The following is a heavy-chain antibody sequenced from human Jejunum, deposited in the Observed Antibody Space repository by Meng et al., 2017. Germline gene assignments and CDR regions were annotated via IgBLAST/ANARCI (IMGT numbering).Heavy chain of an antibody. V-gene: IGHV4-34*01. J-gene: IGHJ5*02. CDR1: GGHCSGYF. CDR2: VSHSGWT. D-gene: IGHD3-16*01. Sequence: VQSQRWGAGFLMPSATLSLTCAAYGGHCSGYFWSWIRQPPGKGLEWIGEVSHSGWTKYNPSLKSRVTISLETSKNQFSLKMSSVTAADMAVYYCVRGNNYVWGMIPWGQGTLVTVSS. CDR3: VRGNNYVWGMIP.